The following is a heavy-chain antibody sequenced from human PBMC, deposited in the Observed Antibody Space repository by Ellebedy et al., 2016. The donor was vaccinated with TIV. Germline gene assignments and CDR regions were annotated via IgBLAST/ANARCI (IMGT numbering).Heavy chain of an antibody. J-gene: IGHJ4*01. V-gene: IGHV3-48*01. CDR1: GFTFSSYN. D-gene: IGHD2-15*01. CDR2: ISTTSATV. Sequence: PGGSLRLSCAASGFTFSSYNLNWVRQAPGKGLEWISYISTTSATVYYADSVKGRFTISRDNAKNSLYLQMNSLRAEDTAVHFCARTAFRDPVGYCAGGRCYSFDYWGHGTLVIVSS. CDR3: ARTAFRDPVGYCAGGRCYSFDY.